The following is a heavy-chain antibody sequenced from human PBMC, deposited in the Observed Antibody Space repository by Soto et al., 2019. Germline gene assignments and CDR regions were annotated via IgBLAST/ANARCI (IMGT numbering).Heavy chain of an antibody. V-gene: IGHV4-39*01. J-gene: IGHJ2*01. CDR1: GGSISSSSYY. CDR3: ARQGQRGDYRLWLHWYFDL. Sequence: PSETLSLTCTVSGGSISSSSYYWGWIRQPPGKGLEWIGSIYYSGSTYYNPSLKSRVTISVDTSKNQFSLKLSSVTAADTAVYYCARQGQRGDYRLWLHWYFDLWGPGTLVNVSS. D-gene: IGHD3-3*01. CDR2: IYYSGST.